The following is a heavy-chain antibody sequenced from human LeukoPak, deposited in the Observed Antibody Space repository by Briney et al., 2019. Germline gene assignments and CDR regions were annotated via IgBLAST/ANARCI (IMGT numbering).Heavy chain of an antibody. CDR1: GGSFSGYY. CDR3: ARETTVTTGAFDI. V-gene: IGHV4-34*01. J-gene: IGHJ3*02. CDR2: INHSGST. D-gene: IGHD4-17*01. Sequence: SETLSLTCAVYGGSFSGYYWSWIRQPPGKGLEWIGEINHSGSTNYNPSLKSRVTISVDTSKNQFFLKLSSVTAADTAVYYCARETTVTTGAFDIWGQGTMVTVSS.